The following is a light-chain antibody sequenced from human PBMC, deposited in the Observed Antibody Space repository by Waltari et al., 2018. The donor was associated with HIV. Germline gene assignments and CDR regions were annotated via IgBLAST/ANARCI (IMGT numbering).Light chain of an antibody. Sequence: QSALTQPASVSGSLGQSITLSCTGTSSDIGGYDYVSWYQQHPGRAPKLLIFEVANRPSGVSSRFSGSKSGTSASLAISGLQSEDEADYYCAAWDDSLNVWVFGGGTKLTVL. CDR3: AAWDDSLNVWV. V-gene: IGLV2-14*01. CDR2: EVA. J-gene: IGLJ3*02. CDR1: SSDIGGYDY.